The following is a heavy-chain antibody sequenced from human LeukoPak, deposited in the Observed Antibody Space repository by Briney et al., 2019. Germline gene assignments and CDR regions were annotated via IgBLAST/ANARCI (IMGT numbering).Heavy chain of an antibody. CDR1: GFTFDDYA. J-gene: IGHJ1*01. CDR3: TKGPSGIAVAGSPKYFQH. Sequence: GGSLRLSCAASGFTFDDYAMHWVRQAPGKCLEWVSGISWNSGSIDYADSVKGRFTISRDNAKNSLYLQMNSLRAEDTALYYCTKGPSGIAVAGSPKYFQHWGQGTLVTVSS. V-gene: IGHV3-9*01. D-gene: IGHD6-19*01. CDR2: ISWNSGSI.